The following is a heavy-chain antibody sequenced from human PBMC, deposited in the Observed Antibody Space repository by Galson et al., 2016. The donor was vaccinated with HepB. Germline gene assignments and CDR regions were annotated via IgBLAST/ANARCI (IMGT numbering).Heavy chain of an antibody. D-gene: IGHD5-18*01. J-gene: IGHJ4*02. CDR2: INNDGSET. V-gene: IGHV3-7*03. CDR1: GISFSTYW. Sequence: SLRLSCAASGISFSTYWMNWVRLAPGKGLQWVATINNDGSETYYVDSVKGRFSISRADANNSVYLEMSSLRAEDTAVYFCARSRRERDSYGFAYWGQGTQVAVSS. CDR3: ARSRRERDSYGFAY.